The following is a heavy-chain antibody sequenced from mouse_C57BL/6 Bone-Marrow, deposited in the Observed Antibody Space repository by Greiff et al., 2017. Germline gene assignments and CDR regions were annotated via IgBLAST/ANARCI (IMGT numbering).Heavy chain of an antibody. V-gene: IGHV1-19*01. CDR1: GYTFTDYY. CDR3: ARDEPYGNDAFAY. CDR2: INPYNGGT. J-gene: IGHJ3*01. Sequence: EVQLQQSGPVLVKPGASVKMSCKASGYTFTDYYMNWVKQSHGQSLEWIGVINPYNGGTSYNQKFKGKATLTVDKSSSTAYMELNSLRSEDSAVYDCARDEPYGNDAFAYWGQGTLVTVSA. D-gene: IGHD2-10*02.